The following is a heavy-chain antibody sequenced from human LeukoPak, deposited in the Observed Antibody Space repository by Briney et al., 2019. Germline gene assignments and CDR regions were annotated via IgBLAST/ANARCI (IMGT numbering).Heavy chain of an antibody. CDR1: GDTFTSYD. J-gene: IGHJ6*03. CDR3: ARGKRAGYCSSTSCPNYYYYMDV. V-gene: IGHV1-8*01. D-gene: IGHD2-2*01. Sequence: GASVKVSCRASGDTFTSYDINWVRQATGQGLEGMGWMNPNSGNTGYAQKFQGRVTMTRNTYISTASMALGSLRSADTAVYYCARGKRAGYCSSTSCPNYYYYMDVWGKGTTVTVSS. CDR2: MNPNSGNT.